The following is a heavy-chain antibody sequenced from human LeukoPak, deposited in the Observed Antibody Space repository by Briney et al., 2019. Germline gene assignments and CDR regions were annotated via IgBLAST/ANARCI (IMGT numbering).Heavy chain of an antibody. CDR1: GFTFDDYA. CDR2: ISWNSGSI. D-gene: IGHD3-22*01. CDR3: AKGGYYYDSSGFPYGAFDI. V-gene: IGHV3-9*03. J-gene: IGHJ3*02. Sequence: GGSLRLSCAASGFTFDDYAMHWVRQAPGRGLGWVSGISWNSGSIGYADSVKGRFTISRDNAKNSLYLQMNSLRAEDMALYYCAKGGYYYDSSGFPYGAFDIWGQGTMVTVSS.